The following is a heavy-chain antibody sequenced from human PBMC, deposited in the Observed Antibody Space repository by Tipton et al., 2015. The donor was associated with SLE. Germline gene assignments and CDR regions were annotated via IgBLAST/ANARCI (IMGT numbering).Heavy chain of an antibody. CDR3: AKTEDYSDFYFDF. D-gene: IGHD4-11*01. Sequence: LSLTCAVYGGSFSGYYWSWIRQPPGKGLEWVSSISGSGDTTYYAASVKGRVTISRDNSKNTMYLQMNSLRAEDTAIYYCAKTEDYSDFYFDFWGQGTLVTVSS. J-gene: IGHJ4*02. CDR2: ISGSGDTT. CDR1: GGSFSGYY. V-gene: IGHV3-23*01.